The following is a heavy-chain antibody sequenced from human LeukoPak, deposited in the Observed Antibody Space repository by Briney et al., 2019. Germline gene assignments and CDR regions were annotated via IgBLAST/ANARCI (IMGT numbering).Heavy chain of an antibody. CDR1: GFTFSSYS. V-gene: IGHV3-21*01. CDR3: ARASSAFCGGDCYPPTYFDY. J-gene: IGHJ4*02. CDR2: ISSSSSYI. Sequence: KPGGPLRLSCAASGFTFSSYSMNWVRQAPGKGLEWVSSISSSSSYIYYADSVKGRFTISRDNAKNSLYLQMNSLRAEDTAVYYCARASSAFCGGDCYPPTYFDYWGQGTLVTVSS. D-gene: IGHD2-21*01.